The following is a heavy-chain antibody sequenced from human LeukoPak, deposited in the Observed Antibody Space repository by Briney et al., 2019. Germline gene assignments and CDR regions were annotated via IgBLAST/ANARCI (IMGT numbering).Heavy chain of an antibody. CDR1: GYTFTGYF. CDR2: INPNNGAT. J-gene: IGHJ5*02. V-gene: IGHV1-2*06. CDR3: ARGAVPAARRSWFDP. Sequence: ASVKVSCKASGYTFTGYFIHWVRQAPGQGPEWMGRINPNNGATNYAPKFQGRITVTRDTSISTAYMDLSSLRSEDTAVYYCARGAVPAARRSWFDPWGQGTLVTVSS. D-gene: IGHD2-2*01.